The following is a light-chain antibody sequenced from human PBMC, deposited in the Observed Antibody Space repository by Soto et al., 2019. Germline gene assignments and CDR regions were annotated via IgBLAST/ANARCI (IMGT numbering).Light chain of an antibody. CDR1: QSISSIY. CDR2: GAS. Sequence: EIGLTQSPVTPSLSPGERATLSCRASQSISSIYLAWYQQQPGQAPRLLIYGASSRATGIPDRFSGSGSGTDFTLTISRLEPEDFAVYFCQQYGSSPLTFGQGTRLEIK. CDR3: QQYGSSPLT. V-gene: IGKV3-20*01. J-gene: IGKJ5*01.